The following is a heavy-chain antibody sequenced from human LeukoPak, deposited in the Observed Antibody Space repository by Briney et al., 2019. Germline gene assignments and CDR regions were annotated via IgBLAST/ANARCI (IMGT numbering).Heavy chain of an antibody. J-gene: IGHJ6*02. V-gene: IGHV1-2*04. Sequence: ASVKVSCKASGYTFTGYYMHWVRQAPGQGLEWVGWINPNSGGTNYAQKFQGWVTMTRDTSISTAYMELSRLRSDDTAVYYCVRGIAAADDYYYGMDVWGQGTTVTVSS. D-gene: IGHD6-13*01. CDR1: GYTFTGYY. CDR3: VRGIAAADDYYYGMDV. CDR2: INPNSGGT.